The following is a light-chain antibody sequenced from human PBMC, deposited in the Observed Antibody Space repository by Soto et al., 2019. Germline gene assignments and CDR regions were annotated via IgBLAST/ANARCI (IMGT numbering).Light chain of an antibody. CDR1: QGIRTD. J-gene: IGKJ1*01. CDR2: AAS. CDR3: QQSYNTPRT. Sequence: DIQMTQSPSSLSASVGDRVTITCRASQGIRTDLGWYQHKSGKAPKLLIYAASSLHSGVPSRFSGSGSGTDFTLTISSLQAEDFGTYYCQQSYNTPRTFGQGTKVDI. V-gene: IGKV1-39*01.